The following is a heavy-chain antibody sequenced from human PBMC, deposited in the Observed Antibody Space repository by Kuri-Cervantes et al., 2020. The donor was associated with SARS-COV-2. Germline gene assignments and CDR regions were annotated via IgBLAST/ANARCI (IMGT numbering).Heavy chain of an antibody. CDR1: GYTFTSYG. CDR3: ATDSGGTYPYYYMDL. CDR2: ISAYNGNT. Sequence: ASVKVSCKASGYTFTSYGISWVRQAPGQGLEWMGWISAYNGNTNYAQKLQGRVTMTTDTSTSTAYMELSSLRSEDTALYYCATDSGGTYPYYYMDLWGNGTTVTVSS. V-gene: IGHV1-18*01. J-gene: IGHJ6*03. D-gene: IGHD1-26*01.